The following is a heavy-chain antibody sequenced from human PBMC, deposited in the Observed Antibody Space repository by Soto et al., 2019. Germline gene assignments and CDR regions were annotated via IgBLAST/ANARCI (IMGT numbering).Heavy chain of an antibody. J-gene: IGHJ6*02. D-gene: IGHD3-9*01. CDR1: GGSMGNYY. Sequence: QVQLQESGPGLVKPSETLSLTCTVSGGSMGNYYWFWIRQFAGKELEWIGRVSSSGNTTDNPSLKSRATLPMDTSKNQFSLRLSSVTAADTAVYYCGRADYDILTGSYAVDVWGQGTTVTVSS. V-gene: IGHV4-4*07. CDR3: GRADYDILTGSYAVDV. CDR2: VSSSGNT.